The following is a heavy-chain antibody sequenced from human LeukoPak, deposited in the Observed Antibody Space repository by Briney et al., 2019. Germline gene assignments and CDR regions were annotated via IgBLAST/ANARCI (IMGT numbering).Heavy chain of an antibody. CDR3: AREGPAAHTGVYYYYYMDV. CDR1: GYTFTSYY. Sequence: ASVKVSCKASGYTFTSYYMHWVRQAPGQGLEWMGIINPSGGSTSYAQKFQGRVTMTRDTSTSTAYMELSSLRSEDTAVYYCAREGPAAHTGVYYYYYMDVWGKGTTVTVSS. V-gene: IGHV1-46*01. D-gene: IGHD2-2*01. J-gene: IGHJ6*03. CDR2: INPSGGST.